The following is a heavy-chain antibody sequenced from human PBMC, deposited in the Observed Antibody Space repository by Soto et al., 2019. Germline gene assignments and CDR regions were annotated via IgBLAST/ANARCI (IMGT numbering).Heavy chain of an antibody. CDR3: ARDRQYYYGSGPPNFDY. D-gene: IGHD3-10*01. CDR1: GFTFSSYS. CDR2: ISSSSSTI. V-gene: IGHV3-48*01. Sequence: EVQLVESGGGLVQPGGSLRLSCAASGFTFSSYSMNWVRQAPGKGLEWVSYISSSSSTIYYADSVKGRFTISRDNANTYLYLQMNSRRAEDTAVYYCARDRQYYYGSGPPNFDYWGQGTLVTVSS. J-gene: IGHJ4*02.